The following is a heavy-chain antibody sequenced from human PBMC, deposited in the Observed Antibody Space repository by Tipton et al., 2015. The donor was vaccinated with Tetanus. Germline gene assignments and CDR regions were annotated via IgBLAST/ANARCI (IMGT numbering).Heavy chain of an antibody. D-gene: IGHD2-21*02. CDR2: IYYSGST. V-gene: IGHV4-59*01. J-gene: IGHJ5*02. Sequence: TLFLTCTVSGGSISSYYWSWIRQPPGKGLEWIGYIYYSGSTNYNPSLKSRVTISVDTSKNQFSLKLSSVTAADTAVYYCARFLAYCGGDCYPAFDPWGQGTLVTVSS. CDR1: GGSISSYY. CDR3: ARFLAYCGGDCYPAFDP.